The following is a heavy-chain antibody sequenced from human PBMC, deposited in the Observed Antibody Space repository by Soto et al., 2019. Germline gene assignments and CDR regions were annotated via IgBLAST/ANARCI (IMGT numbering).Heavy chain of an antibody. CDR1: GFTFGTYG. CDR3: AKDLRNYYYFDY. Sequence: GGSLRLSCAASGFTFGTYGMHWVRQAPGKGLEWVAVISYDGSHENYADSVKGRFTISRDNSKNTLYLQMNSLRAEDTAVYYCAKDLRNYYYFDYWGQGTLVTVSS. J-gene: IGHJ4*02. CDR2: ISYDGSHE. V-gene: IGHV3-30*18. D-gene: IGHD1-7*01.